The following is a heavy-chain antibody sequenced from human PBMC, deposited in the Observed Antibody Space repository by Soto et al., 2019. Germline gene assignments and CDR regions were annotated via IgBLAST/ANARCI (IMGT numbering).Heavy chain of an antibody. CDR1: GFIFSTYA. Sequence: EVKLAESGGGLVQPGGSLRLSCATSGFIFSTYAMHWVRQAPGKGLEYVSAISSNGRSTYYANSVKGRFTISRDNSKNTLYLQMDSLRAEDMAVYYCARDRCTNGVCYAPSDDWGQGTLVTVSS. V-gene: IGHV3-64*01. CDR3: ARDRCTNGVCYAPSDD. CDR2: ISSNGRST. D-gene: IGHD2-8*01. J-gene: IGHJ1*01.